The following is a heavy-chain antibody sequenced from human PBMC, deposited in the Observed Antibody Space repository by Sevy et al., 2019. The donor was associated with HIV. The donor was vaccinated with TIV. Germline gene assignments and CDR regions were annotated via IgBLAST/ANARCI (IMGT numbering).Heavy chain of an antibody. D-gene: IGHD5-12*01. J-gene: IGHJ4*02. V-gene: IGHV4-39*01. Sequence: SETLSLTCTVSGDSISGTDYSWGWIRQHPGKGLEWIGNIHYKGTTYYNPSLKSRVTVSVDTSKNQFSLRLSSVSAADTAVYYCARLDPSGPRDYWGQGTLVTVSS. CDR3: ARLDPSGPRDY. CDR1: GDSISGTDYS. CDR2: IHYKGTT.